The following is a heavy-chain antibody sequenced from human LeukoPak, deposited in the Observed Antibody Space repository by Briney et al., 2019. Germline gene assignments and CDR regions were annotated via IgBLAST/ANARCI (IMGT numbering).Heavy chain of an antibody. D-gene: IGHD6-25*01. Sequence: GGTLRLSCAASGFTFSSYWMNWVRQAPGKGLEWVANIKQDGSEKFYVDSVKGRLTISRDNAKNSLYLQMNSLRAEDTAVYYWAREGAADSDYWGQGTLVTVSS. V-gene: IGHV3-7*01. CDR3: AREGAADSDY. J-gene: IGHJ4*02. CDR1: GFTFSSYW. CDR2: IKQDGSEK.